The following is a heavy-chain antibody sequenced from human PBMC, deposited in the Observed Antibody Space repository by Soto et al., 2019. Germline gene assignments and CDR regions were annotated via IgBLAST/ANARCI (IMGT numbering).Heavy chain of an antibody. CDR2: INAGNGNT. J-gene: IGHJ4*02. CDR1: GYTFTSYA. Sequence: QVQLVQSGAEVKKPGASVKVSCKASGYTFTSYAMHWVRQAPGQRLEWMGWINAGNGNTKYSQKFQGRVTITRDTSASTAYMELSSLRSEDTAVYYCAKGGDDFWSGYRYFDYWGQGTLVTVSS. V-gene: IGHV1-3*01. CDR3: AKGGDDFWSGYRYFDY. D-gene: IGHD3-3*01.